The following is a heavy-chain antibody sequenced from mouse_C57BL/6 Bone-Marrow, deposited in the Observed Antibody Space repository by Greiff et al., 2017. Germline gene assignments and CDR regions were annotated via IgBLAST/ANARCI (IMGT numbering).Heavy chain of an antibody. Sequence: QVQLKESGAELARPGASVKLSCKASGYTFTSYGISWVKQRTGQGLEWIGEIYPRSGNTYYNEKFKGKATLTADKSSSTAYMGLRSLTSEDSAVYFCARRIIITTVVANYFDYWGQGTTLAVSS. V-gene: IGHV1-81*01. J-gene: IGHJ2*01. CDR2: IYPRSGNT. CDR1: GYTFTSYG. CDR3: ARRIIITTVVANYFDY. D-gene: IGHD1-1*01.